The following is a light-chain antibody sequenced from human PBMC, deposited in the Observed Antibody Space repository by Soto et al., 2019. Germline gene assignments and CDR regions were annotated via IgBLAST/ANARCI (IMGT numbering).Light chain of an antibody. CDR2: AAS. CDR1: QSVSSSY. V-gene: IGKV3-20*01. Sequence: ESVLTQSPVTVSLSPGERVTLSCMASQSVSSSYLAWYQQKPGQAPRLLIYAASNRATGIPDRFSGSGSGTDFTLTIYRLEPEDFAVYYCQQYGSSITFGQGTRLEI. J-gene: IGKJ5*01. CDR3: QQYGSSIT.